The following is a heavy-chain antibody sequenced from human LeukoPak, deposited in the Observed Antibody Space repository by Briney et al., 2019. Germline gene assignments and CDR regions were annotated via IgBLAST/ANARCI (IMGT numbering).Heavy chain of an antibody. CDR3: ASSRGYCSGGSCYSAFYFDY. Sequence: IGYIYHSGSTSYNPSLKSRITISVDRSKNQFSLKLSSVTAADTAVYYCASSRGYCSGGSCYSAFYFDYWGQGTLVTVSS. CDR2: IYHSGST. V-gene: IGHV4-30-2*01. J-gene: IGHJ4*02. D-gene: IGHD2-15*01.